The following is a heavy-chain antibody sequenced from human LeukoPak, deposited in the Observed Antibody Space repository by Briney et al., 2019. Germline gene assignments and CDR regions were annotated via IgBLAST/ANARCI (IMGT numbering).Heavy chain of an antibody. CDR3: ARSPYDSFDY. CDR2: INTDGSST. Sequence: GGPLRLSCAASGFTFSSYWLHWVRQAPGKGLVWVSRINTDGSSTSYADSVKGRFTSSRDNAKNTVYLQMNSLRAEDTALYYCARSPYDSFDYWGQGTLVTVSS. J-gene: IGHJ4*02. CDR1: GFTFSSYW. V-gene: IGHV3-74*01. D-gene: IGHD3-22*01.